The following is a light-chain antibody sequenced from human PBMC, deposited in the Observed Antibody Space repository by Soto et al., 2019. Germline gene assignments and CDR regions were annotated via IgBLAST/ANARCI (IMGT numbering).Light chain of an antibody. J-gene: IGKJ1*01. Sequence: DIVLTQSPGTLSVSPGERATLACRASQTISRNYLAWYHQKPGQPPSLLIYGTSSRATGIPDRFSGSGYGTDFTLTISRLEPEYSAIYYCQQYVSWTFGQGTKVEI. CDR1: QTISRNY. CDR2: GTS. CDR3: QQYVSWT. V-gene: IGKV3-20*01.